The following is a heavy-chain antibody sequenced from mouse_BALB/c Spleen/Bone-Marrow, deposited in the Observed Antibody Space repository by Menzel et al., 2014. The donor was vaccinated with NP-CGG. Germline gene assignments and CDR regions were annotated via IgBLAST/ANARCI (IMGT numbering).Heavy chain of an antibody. CDR3: ARYYYRTMDY. Sequence: VQLQQSGAELVKPGASVKLSCTASGFNIKDTYMHWVKQRPEQGLEWIGRIDPANGNTKYDLKFQGRATVTADTSSSTAYLQLSSLTSEDTAVYYCARYYYRTMDYWGQGTSVTVSS. J-gene: IGHJ4*01. V-gene: IGHV14-3*02. CDR2: IDPANGNT. CDR1: GFNIKDTY. D-gene: IGHD1-1*01.